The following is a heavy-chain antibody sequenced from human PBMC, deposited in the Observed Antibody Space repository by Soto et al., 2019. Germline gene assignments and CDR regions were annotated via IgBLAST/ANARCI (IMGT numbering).Heavy chain of an antibody. D-gene: IGHD3-22*01. CDR1: GGTFSSYA. CDR2: IIPIFGTA. CDR3: ARDGVRTITLIGVASALDAFDI. Sequence: QVQLVQSGAEVKKPGSSVKVSCKASGGTFSSYAISWVRQAPGQGLEWMGGIIPIFGTANYAQKFQGKVTITADESTSTVYLELSSLRSEAAAVYYFARDGVRTITLIGVASALDAFDIWGEGTMVPVSS. J-gene: IGHJ3*02. V-gene: IGHV1-69*01.